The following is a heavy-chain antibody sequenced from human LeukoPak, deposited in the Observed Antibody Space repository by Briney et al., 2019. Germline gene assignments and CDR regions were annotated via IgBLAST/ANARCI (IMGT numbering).Heavy chain of an antibody. CDR1: GGTFSSYA. CDR3: ARGNLERTYYDILTGTYGMDV. V-gene: IGHV1-69*01. J-gene: IGHJ6*04. D-gene: IGHD3-9*01. Sequence: SVKVSCKASGGTFSSYAISWVRQAPGQGLEWMGGIIPIFGTANYAQKFQGRVTITADESTSTAYMELSSLRSEDTAVYYCARGNLERTYYDILTGTYGMDVLGKGTTVTVSS. CDR2: IIPIFGTA.